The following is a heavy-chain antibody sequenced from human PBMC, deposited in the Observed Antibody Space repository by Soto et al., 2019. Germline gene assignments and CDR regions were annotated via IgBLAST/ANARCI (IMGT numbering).Heavy chain of an antibody. CDR3: ATDKKYYYDSSGYQGDY. D-gene: IGHD3-22*01. CDR2: FDPEDCET. Sequence: GXSXKVSCKVSGYTXSELSRDWVRQAPGKGLEWIGGFDPEDCETIYAQKFQGIVTITEDTSTDTAYMELSSLRSEDTAVYYFATDKKYYYDSSGYQGDYWGQGTLGTVSS. CDR1: GYTXSELS. V-gene: IGHV1-24*01. J-gene: IGHJ4*02.